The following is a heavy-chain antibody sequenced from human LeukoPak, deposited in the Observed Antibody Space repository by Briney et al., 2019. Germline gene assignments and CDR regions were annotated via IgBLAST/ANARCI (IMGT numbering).Heavy chain of an antibody. V-gene: IGHV4-30-4*01. CDR3: ARPYYYDSRIDP. CDR2: MYYSGST. Sequence: KPSQTLSLTCTVSGGSISSGDYYWSWIRQPPGKGLEWIAYMYYSGSTYYNPSLKSRVTMSADTSKNQLSLKLSSVTAAYTAVYYCARPYYYDSRIDPWGQGILVTVSS. D-gene: IGHD3-22*01. CDR1: GGSISSGDYY. J-gene: IGHJ5*02.